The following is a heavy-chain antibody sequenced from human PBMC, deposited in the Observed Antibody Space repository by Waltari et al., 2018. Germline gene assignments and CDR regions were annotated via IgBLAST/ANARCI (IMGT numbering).Heavy chain of an antibody. CDR1: GFTFSTYS. J-gene: IGHJ4*02. Sequence: EVQLVESGGGLAQPGGSLRLSCAASGFTFSTYSMNWVRQAPGKGLEWVSYIISTGYTTYYADSVKGRFTVSRDNAKNSLFLQMNSLRAEDTAVYYCARWEYCSGNSCYTRYVDSWGQGTLVTVSS. V-gene: IGHV3-48*04. CDR2: IISTGYTT. D-gene: IGHD2-2*02. CDR3: ARWEYCSGNSCYTRYVDS.